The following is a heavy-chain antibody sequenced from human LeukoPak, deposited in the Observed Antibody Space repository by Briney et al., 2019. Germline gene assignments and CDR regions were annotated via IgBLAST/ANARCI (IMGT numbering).Heavy chain of an antibody. J-gene: IGHJ4*02. CDR1: GFSFGSYP. CDR2: IGGSGSNT. D-gene: IGHD3-10*01. V-gene: IGHV3-23*01. CDR3: AKDRDRAPDY. Sequence: GGSLRLSCVVSGFSFGSYPMSWVRQAPGKGLEWVSAIGGSGSNTFYADSVKGRFTISRDNSKNTLYLQMNSLRAEDTAVYYCAKDRDRAPDYWGQGTLVTVSS.